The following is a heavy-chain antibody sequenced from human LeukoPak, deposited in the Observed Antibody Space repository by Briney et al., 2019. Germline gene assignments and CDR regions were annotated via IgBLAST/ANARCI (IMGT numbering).Heavy chain of an antibody. CDR1: GGTFSNYA. D-gene: IGHD3-22*01. Sequence: SVKVSCKTSGGTFSNYAITWVRQAPGQGLEWMGRIIPLFGTTHYAQKFQGRVTFSADKSTGTAYMDLSGLTSEDTAVYFCARGDTGYYYDSSGYYAVWEAFYIWGRGTMVTVS. V-gene: IGHV1-69*06. J-gene: IGHJ3*02. CDR3: ARGDTGYYYDSSGYYAVWEAFYI. CDR2: IIPLFGTT.